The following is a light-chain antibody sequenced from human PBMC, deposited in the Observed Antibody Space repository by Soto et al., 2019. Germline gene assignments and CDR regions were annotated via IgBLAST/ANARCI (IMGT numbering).Light chain of an antibody. Sequence: QSVLTQPASVSGSPGQSITISCTGTSSDVGGYSYVSWYQQHPGKAPQLMIYEVTNRPSGVSNRFSGSKSGNTASLTISGLQAEDEADYYCSSYTSRSTLGVFGSGTKLTVL. CDR2: EVT. CDR1: SSDVGGYSY. J-gene: IGLJ1*01. V-gene: IGLV2-14*01. CDR3: SSYTSRSTLGV.